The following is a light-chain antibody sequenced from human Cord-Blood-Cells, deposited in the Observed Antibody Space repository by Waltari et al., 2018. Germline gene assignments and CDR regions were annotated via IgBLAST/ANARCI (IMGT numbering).Light chain of an antibody. CDR3: SSYTSSSTLV. CDR1: RSAVWGYNY. J-gene: IGLJ2*01. CDR2: DVS. V-gene: IGLV2-14*01. Sequence: QSPLTPPASVSGSPGQSITIPCTGTRSAVWGYNYVSWYKQHPGKAPKRMIYDVSNRPSGVSNRFSGSKSGNTASLTISGLQAEDEADYYCSSYTSSSTLVFGGGTKLTVL.